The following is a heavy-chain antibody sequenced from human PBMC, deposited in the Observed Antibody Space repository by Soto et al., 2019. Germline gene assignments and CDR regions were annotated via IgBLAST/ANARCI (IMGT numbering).Heavy chain of an antibody. J-gene: IGHJ4*01. CDR1: GGSIINGDYY. CDR3: ASGYYYILTGRDTKYYFDY. Sequence: SETLSLTCTVSGGSIINGDYYWSWIRQPPGKGLEWIGYIYYSGNTYYNPSLKSRVMISVDTSKNQFSLNLSSVTAADTAVYYCASGYYYILTGRDTKYYFDYWGQGTLVTGSS. CDR2: IYYSGNT. V-gene: IGHV4-30-4*01. D-gene: IGHD3-9*01.